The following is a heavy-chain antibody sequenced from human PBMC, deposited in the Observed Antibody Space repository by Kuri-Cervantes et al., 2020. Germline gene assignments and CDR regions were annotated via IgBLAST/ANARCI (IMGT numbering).Heavy chain of an antibody. J-gene: IGHJ5*02. CDR1: GESISTYY. CDR2: IYYTGST. CDR3: ARQGYGSTTPEFDP. D-gene: IGHD2-2*01. V-gene: IGHV4-59*08. Sequence: SETLSLTCTVSGESISTYYWSWIRQPPGKGLEWIGYIYYTGSTNYNPSLESRVTISVDTSKNQFSLKLSSVTAADTAVYYCARQGYGSTTPEFDPWGQGTLVTVSS.